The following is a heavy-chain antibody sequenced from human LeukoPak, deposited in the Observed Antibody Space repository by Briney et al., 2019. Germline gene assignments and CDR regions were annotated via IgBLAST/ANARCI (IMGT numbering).Heavy chain of an antibody. V-gene: IGHV4-59*08. Sequence: PSETLSLTCTASGGSISSYYWSRIRQPPGKGLEWIAYISDIGSINYNPSLKSRVTISLDTSKNQFPLKLSSVTAADTAVYYCAGHHPRNTVDFWGQGTLVTVSA. CDR3: AGHHPRNTVDF. CDR1: GGSISSYY. D-gene: IGHD2-8*02. J-gene: IGHJ4*02. CDR2: ISDIGSI.